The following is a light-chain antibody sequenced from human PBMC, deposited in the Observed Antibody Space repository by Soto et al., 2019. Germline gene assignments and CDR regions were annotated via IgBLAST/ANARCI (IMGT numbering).Light chain of an antibody. V-gene: IGKV3D-15*01. CDR1: QSVNTN. J-gene: IGKJ1*01. CDR2: GAS. Sequence: EIVMTQPPATLSVSPGERATLSCRASQSVNTNVAWYQQEPGQAPRLLIYGASTRATGIPARFSGSVSGTEFALTISSLQSEDFAVYYCQQSNNWPRTFGQGTKVDIK. CDR3: QQSNNWPRT.